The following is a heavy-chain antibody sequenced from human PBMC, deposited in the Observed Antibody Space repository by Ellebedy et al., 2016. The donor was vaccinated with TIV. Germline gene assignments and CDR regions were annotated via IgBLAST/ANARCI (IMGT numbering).Heavy chain of an antibody. V-gene: IGHV3-48*04. Sequence: GESLKISCAASGFTFSGHSMNWVRQVPGKGLEWVSYISGSSDTIYYADSVRGRFTISRDNAKFSLYLQMNSLRAEDTAVYYCARGPTYGGDDCHRLRAYWGQGVQVTVSS. D-gene: IGHD2-21*02. CDR2: ISGSSDTI. CDR1: GFTFSGHS. CDR3: ARGPTYGGDDCHRLRAY. J-gene: IGHJ4*02.